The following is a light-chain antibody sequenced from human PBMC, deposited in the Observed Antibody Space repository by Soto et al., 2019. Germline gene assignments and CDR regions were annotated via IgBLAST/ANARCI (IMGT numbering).Light chain of an antibody. CDR1: SNDVGGYNH. CDR3: NSYRNTDTVI. CDR2: EVY. V-gene: IGLV2-14*01. J-gene: IGLJ2*01. Sequence: QSALTQPASVSGSPGQSISISCTGTSNDVGGYNHVSWYQQLPGKAPKLIIYEVYYRPSGVSYRFSGSKSGNTASLTISGLQAEDEADYYCNSYRNTDTVIFGGGTKLTVL.